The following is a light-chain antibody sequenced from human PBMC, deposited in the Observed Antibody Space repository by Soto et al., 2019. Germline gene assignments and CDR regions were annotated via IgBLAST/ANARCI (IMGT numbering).Light chain of an antibody. J-gene: IGLJ1*01. CDR2: EVS. Sequence: QSALTQPASVSGSPGQSITISCTGTRSDVGGYNYVSWYQQHPGKAPKLMIYEVSSRPSGVSNRFSGSKSGNTASLTISGLQAEDEADYYCSSYTSRSTLDYVFGSGTKVTVL. CDR1: RSDVGGYNY. CDR3: SSYTSRSTLDYV. V-gene: IGLV2-14*01.